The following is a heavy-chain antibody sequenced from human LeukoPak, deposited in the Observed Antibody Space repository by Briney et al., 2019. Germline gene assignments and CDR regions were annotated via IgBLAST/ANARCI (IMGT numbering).Heavy chain of an antibody. CDR2: FTSMSRTL. D-gene: IGHD6-13*01. CDR1: GFPFNSYV. CDR3: ASQSSGIAATDKMDY. V-gene: IGHV3-21*01. Sequence: GGSLRLSCAASGFPFNSYVMTWVRQAPGKGLEWVSSFTSMSRTLYYADSVKGRFTISRDDAKKSLYLQMNSLRVEDTAIYYCASQSSGIAATDKMDYWGQGTLVTVSS. J-gene: IGHJ4*02.